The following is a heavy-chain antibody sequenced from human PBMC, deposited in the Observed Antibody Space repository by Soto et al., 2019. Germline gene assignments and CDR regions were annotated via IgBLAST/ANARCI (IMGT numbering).Heavy chain of an antibody. V-gene: IGHV1-8*01. CDR3: AREAPHITGTTYGSWFYYYGMDV. CDR1: GYTFTSYD. CDR2: MNPNSGNT. Sequence: ASVKVSCKASGYTFTSYDINWVRQATGQGLEWMGGMNPNSGNTGYAQKFQGRVTMTRNTSISTAYMELSSLRSEDTAVYYCAREAPHITGTTYGSWFYYYGMDVWGQGTTVTVSS. D-gene: IGHD1-7*01. J-gene: IGHJ6*02.